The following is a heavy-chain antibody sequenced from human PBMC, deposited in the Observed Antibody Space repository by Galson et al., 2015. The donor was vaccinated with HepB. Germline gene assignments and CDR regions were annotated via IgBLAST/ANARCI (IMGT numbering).Heavy chain of an antibody. D-gene: IGHD4-17*01. CDR1: GYSISSGYY. CDR3: ARDLGKATVTTGLDYFDY. V-gene: IGHV4-38-2*02. Sequence: TLSLTCTVSGYSISSGYYWGWIRQPPGKGLEWIGSIYHSGSTYYNPSLKSRVTISVDTSKNQFSLKLSSVTAADTAVYYCARDLGKATVTTGLDYFDYWGQGTLVTVSS. J-gene: IGHJ4*02. CDR2: IYHSGST.